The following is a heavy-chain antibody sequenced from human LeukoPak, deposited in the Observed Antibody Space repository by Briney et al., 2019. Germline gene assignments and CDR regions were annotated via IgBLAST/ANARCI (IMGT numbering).Heavy chain of an antibody. V-gene: IGHV3-9*01. CDR3: ASIAVAGSSSDY. J-gene: IGHJ4*02. CDR1: GFTFDDYA. Sequence: PGRSLRLSCAASGFTFDDYAMHWVWQAPGKGLEWVSGISWNSGSIGYADSVKGRFTISRDNAKNSLYLQMNSLRAEDTALYYCASIAVAGSSSDYWGQGTLVTVSS. D-gene: IGHD6-19*01. CDR2: ISWNSGSI.